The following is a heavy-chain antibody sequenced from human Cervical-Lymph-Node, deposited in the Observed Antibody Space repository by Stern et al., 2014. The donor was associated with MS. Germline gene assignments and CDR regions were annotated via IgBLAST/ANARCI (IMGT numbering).Heavy chain of an antibody. CDR3: ARDNDDNGMDV. J-gene: IGHJ6*02. CDR2: IIPILGTT. Sequence: QVQLVKSGAEVKKPWSSVKVSCTASGDTFINFAISWVRQAPGQGLEWMGGIIPILGTTEYVEKFQGRVSISADESATTVYMELSSLRSEDTAVYFCARDNDDNGMDVWGQGTTVIVSS. D-gene: IGHD1-1*01. V-gene: IGHV1-69*01. CDR1: GDTFINFA.